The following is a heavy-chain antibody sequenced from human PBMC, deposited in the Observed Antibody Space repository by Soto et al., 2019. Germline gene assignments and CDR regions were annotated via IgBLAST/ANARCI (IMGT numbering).Heavy chain of an antibody. D-gene: IGHD3-22*01. Sequence: GESRKISCKGSGYSFAGYWITWVRQKPGKGLEWMGRIDPSDSQTYYSPSFRGHVTISVTKSITTVFLQWSSLRASDTAMYYCARQIYDSDTGPTFQYYFDSWGQGTPVTVSS. J-gene: IGHJ4*02. CDR3: ARQIYDSDTGPTFQYYFDS. V-gene: IGHV5-10-1*01. CDR1: GYSFAGYW. CDR2: IDPSDSQT.